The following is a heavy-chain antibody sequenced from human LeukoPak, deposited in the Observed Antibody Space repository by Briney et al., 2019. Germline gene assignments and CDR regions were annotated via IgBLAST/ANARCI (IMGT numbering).Heavy chain of an antibody. CDR3: ARSSAAAGNWFDP. V-gene: IGHV1-69*13. D-gene: IGHD6-13*01. J-gene: IGHJ5*02. Sequence: GASVKVSCKASGGTFSSYAISWVRQAPGQGLEWRGGIIPIFGTANYAQKFQGRVTITADESTSTAYMELSSLRSEDTAVYYCARSSAAAGNWFDPWGQGTLVTVSS. CDR1: GGTFSSYA. CDR2: IIPIFGTA.